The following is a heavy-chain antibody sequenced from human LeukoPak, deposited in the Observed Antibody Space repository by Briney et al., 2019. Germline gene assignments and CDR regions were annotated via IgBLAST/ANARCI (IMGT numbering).Heavy chain of an antibody. CDR3: AKSGTPYDFLTS. J-gene: IGHJ4*02. D-gene: IGHD3-9*01. Sequence: SSETLSLTCIVSGGSISSYYWSWIRQPPGKGLEWIGYISRSGSTNYNPSIKCRVTTSVDPSKNQFSLKLSSVTAADTAVYFCAKSGTPYDFLTSWGQGTLVTVSS. CDR1: GGSISSYY. V-gene: IGHV4-59*01. CDR2: ISRSGST.